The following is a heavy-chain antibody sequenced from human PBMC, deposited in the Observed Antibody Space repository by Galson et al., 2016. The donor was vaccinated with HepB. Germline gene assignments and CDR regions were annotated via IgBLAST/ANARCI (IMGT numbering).Heavy chain of an antibody. V-gene: IGHV4-59*01. J-gene: IGHJ4*02. CDR2: IYHTGTT. D-gene: IGHD3-22*01. CDR3: AREWSSGRFFDS. Sequence: SETLSLTCNVSGDSISAFCWTWLRQSPGKSLQWLGYIYHTGTTVYNPSLNSRVTISLGPSENQFSLSLLSVTAAATAVYFCAREWSSGRFFDSWGQGALVTVSS. CDR1: GDSISAFC.